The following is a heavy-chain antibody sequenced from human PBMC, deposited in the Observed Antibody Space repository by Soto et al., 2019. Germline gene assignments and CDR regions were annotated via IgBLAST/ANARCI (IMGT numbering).Heavy chain of an antibody. D-gene: IGHD4-17*01. J-gene: IGHJ4*02. CDR3: ARDTVLTGMFDF. V-gene: IGHV4-59*01. CDR1: GGSIGSYH. CDR2: VYYTGTT. Sequence: LSLTCTVSGGSIGSYHWSWVRQPPGKGLEWIASVYYTGTTIYNPSLGSRVTISIDAPGNRFSMEITSVTAADTAIYYCARDTVLTGMFDFWGQGTLVTVSS.